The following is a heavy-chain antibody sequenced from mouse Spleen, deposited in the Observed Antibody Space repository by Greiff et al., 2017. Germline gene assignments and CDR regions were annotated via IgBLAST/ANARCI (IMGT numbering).Heavy chain of an antibody. J-gene: IGHJ3*01. V-gene: IGHV3-6*01. Sequence: VQLQQSGPGLVKPSQSLSLTCSVTGYSITSGYYWNWIRQFPGNKLEWMGYISYDGSNNYNPSLKNRISITRDTSKNQFFLKLNSVTTEDTATYYCARERDYDYAWFAYWGQGTLVTVSA. CDR2: ISYDGSN. CDR3: ARERDYDYAWFAY. D-gene: IGHD2-4*01. CDR1: GYSITSGYY.